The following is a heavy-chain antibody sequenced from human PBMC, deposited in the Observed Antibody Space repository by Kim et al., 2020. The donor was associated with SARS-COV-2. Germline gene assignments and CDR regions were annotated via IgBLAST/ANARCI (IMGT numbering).Heavy chain of an antibody. D-gene: IGHD6-19*01. CDR3: AGRLVQRPPVNYYGMDV. CDR2: IIPILGIA. V-gene: IGHV1-69*04. Sequence: SVKVSCKASGGTFSSYAISWVRQAPGQGLEWMGRIIPILGIANYAQKFQGRVTITADKSTSTAYMELSSLRSEDTAVYYCAGRLVQRPPVNYYGMDVWGQGTTVTVSS. CDR1: GGTFSSYA. J-gene: IGHJ6*02.